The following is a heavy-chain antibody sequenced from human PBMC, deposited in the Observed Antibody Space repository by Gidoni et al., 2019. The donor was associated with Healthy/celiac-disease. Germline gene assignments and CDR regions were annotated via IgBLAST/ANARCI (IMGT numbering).Heavy chain of an antibody. CDR1: GFTFSSYW. D-gene: IGHD6-13*01. V-gene: IGHV3-74*01. CDR3: ARGGWQQLPGDWFDP. Sequence: EVQLVESGGGLVQPGGSLRLSCAASGFTFSSYWMHWVRQAPGKGLVWVSRINSDGSSTSYADSVKGRFTISRDNAKNTLYLQMNSLRAEDTAVYYCARGGWQQLPGDWFDPWGQGTLVTVSS. J-gene: IGHJ5*02. CDR2: INSDGSST.